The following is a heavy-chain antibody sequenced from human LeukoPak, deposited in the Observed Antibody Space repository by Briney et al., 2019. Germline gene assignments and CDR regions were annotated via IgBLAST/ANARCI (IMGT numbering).Heavy chain of an antibody. CDR2: ISSGGTGT. CDR1: GLSFGSYA. J-gene: IGHJ6*02. V-gene: IGHV3-23*01. Sequence: PGGSLRLSCAASGLSFGSYAMAWVRRAPGKGLEWVSGISSGGTGTYYADSVKGRFTISRDNSRNTLYLQMISLRAEDAAVYYCVTERCGGDCYPRAYYYFGMDVWGLGTTVTVSS. D-gene: IGHD2-21*02. CDR3: VTERCGGDCYPRAYYYFGMDV.